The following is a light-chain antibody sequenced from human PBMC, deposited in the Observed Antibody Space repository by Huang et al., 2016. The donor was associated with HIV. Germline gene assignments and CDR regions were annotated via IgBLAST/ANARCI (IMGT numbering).Light chain of an antibody. CDR3: QQRSKWPLT. Sequence: EIVLTQSPVTLSLSPGDRATLSCRASQSIDTYLAWDQQKSGQAPRLLIYGASNRAAGVPTRFSASGSETDFTLTIDSLDPDDFAIYHCQQRSKWPLTFGGGTKVEMK. CDR2: GAS. V-gene: IGKV3-11*01. J-gene: IGKJ4*01. CDR1: QSIDTY.